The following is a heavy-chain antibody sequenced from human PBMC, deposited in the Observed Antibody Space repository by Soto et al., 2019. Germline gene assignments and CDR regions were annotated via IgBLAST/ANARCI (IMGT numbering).Heavy chain of an antibody. CDR2: INPSGGST. Sequence: ASVKVSCKASGYTFTSYYMHWVRQAPGQGLEWMGIINPSGGSTSYAQKFQGSVTMTRDTSTSTVYMELSSLGSEDTAVYYCARGDRVGIRGAHYYGIDGWGQGTTDTVSS. CDR3: ARGDRVGIRGAHYYGIDG. CDR1: GYTFTSYY. V-gene: IGHV1-46*01. J-gene: IGHJ6*01. D-gene: IGHD5-18*01.